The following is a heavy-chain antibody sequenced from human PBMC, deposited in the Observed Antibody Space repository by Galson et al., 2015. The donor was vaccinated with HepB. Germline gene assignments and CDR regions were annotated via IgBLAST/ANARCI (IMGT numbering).Heavy chain of an antibody. V-gene: IGHV1-69*13. CDR2: IIPIFGTA. Sequence: SVKVSCKASGGTFSSYAISWVRQAPGQGLEWMGGIIPIFGTANYAQKFQGRVTITADESTSTAYMELSSLRSEDTAVYYCARDRERWLQLRVSYYGMDVWGQGTTVTVSS. CDR3: ARDRERWLQLRVSYYGMDV. D-gene: IGHD5-24*01. J-gene: IGHJ6*02. CDR1: GGTFSSYA.